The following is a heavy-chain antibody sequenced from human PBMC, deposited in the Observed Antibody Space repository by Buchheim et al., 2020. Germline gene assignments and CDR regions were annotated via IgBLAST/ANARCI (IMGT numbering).Heavy chain of an antibody. J-gene: IGHJ6*02. CDR1: GYTFTSYD. V-gene: IGHV1-8*01. CDR3: ARTIIVGATIAYYYYYYGIDV. D-gene: IGHD1-26*01. CDR2: MNPNSGNT. Sequence: QVQLVQSGAEVKKPGASVKVSCKASGYTFTSYDINWVRQATGQGLEWMGWMNPNSGNTGYAQKFQGRVTMTRNTSISTAYMELSSLRSEDTAVYYCARTIIVGATIAYYYYYYGIDVWGQGTT.